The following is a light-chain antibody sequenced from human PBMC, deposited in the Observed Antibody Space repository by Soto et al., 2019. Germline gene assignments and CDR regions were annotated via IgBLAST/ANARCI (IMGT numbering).Light chain of an antibody. V-gene: IGLV2-14*01. J-gene: IGLJ2*01. Sequence: ALTQPASVSGSPGQSITISCTGTSSDVGGYNYVSWYQQHPGKAPKLMIYDVSNRPSGVSNRFSGSKSGNTASLTISGLQAEDEADYYCSSYTSSSNLVVFGGGTKVTVL. CDR3: SSYTSSSNLVV. CDR2: DVS. CDR1: SSDVGGYNY.